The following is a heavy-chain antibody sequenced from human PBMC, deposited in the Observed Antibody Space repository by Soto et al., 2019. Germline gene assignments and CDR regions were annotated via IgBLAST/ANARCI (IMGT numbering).Heavy chain of an antibody. CDR3: ARGLRGSGSYYNGTPFDY. CDR2: IIPIFGTA. D-gene: IGHD3-10*01. CDR1: GGTFSSYA. Sequence: ASVKVSCKASGGTFSSYAISWVRQAPGQGLEWMGGIIPIFGTANYAQKFQGRVTITADESTSTAYMELSSLRSEDTAVYYCARGLRGSGSYYNGTPFDYWGQGTLVTVSS. J-gene: IGHJ4*02. V-gene: IGHV1-69*13.